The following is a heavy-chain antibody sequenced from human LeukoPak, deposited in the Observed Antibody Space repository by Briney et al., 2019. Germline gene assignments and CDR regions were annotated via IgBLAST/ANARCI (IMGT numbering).Heavy chain of an antibody. CDR1: EYTFTDYY. D-gene: IGHD3-10*01. V-gene: IGHV1-2*02. Sequence: AAVKVSCKASEYTFTDYYIYWVRQAPAQGLEWMGWINPNSGGTNYARNFQGRVTKSRDTSISTAYMELTSLRSDDTAVYYCARDFSGSGSYYNGRWFDPWGQGTLVTVSS. CDR3: ARDFSGSGSYYNGRWFDP. CDR2: INPNSGGT. J-gene: IGHJ5*02.